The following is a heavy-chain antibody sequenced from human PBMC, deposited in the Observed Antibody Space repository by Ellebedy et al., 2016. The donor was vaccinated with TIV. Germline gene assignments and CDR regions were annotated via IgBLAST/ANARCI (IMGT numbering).Heavy chain of an antibody. CDR3: ARDQWLGRAYYFDY. J-gene: IGHJ4*02. CDR2: IKQDGSER. Sequence: GESLKISCAASGFPFSNYWMTWVRQAPGKGLEWVANIKQDGSERYYVDSVKGRFAISRDNAKNSQYLKMNSLGDEDTAVDYCARDQWLGRAYYFDYWGQGTLVTVSS. CDR1: GFPFSNYW. V-gene: IGHV3-7*01. D-gene: IGHD6-19*01.